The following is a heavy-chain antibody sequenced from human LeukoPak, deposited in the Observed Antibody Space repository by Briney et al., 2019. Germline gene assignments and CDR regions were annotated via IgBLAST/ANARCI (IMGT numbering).Heavy chain of an antibody. CDR1: GFTFSNYG. Sequence: PGGSLRLSCAASGFTFSNYGMNWVRQAPGKGLEWVSYISSSSDAIYYADSVKGRFTISRDTAKNTLYLQVNSLRAEDTAIYYCALQRYGDYSNMDVWGQGTTVTVSS. CDR3: ALQRYGDYSNMDV. D-gene: IGHD4-17*01. V-gene: IGHV3-48*04. CDR2: ISSSSDAI. J-gene: IGHJ6*02.